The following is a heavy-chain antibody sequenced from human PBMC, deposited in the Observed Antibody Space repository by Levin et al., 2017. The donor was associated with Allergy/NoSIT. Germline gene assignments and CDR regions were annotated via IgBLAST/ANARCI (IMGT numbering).Heavy chain of an antibody. CDR1: GFTFSSYG. V-gene: IGHV3-30*18. J-gene: IGHJ4*02. D-gene: IGHD5-18*01. CDR2: ISYDGSNK. CDR3: AKGVDTAIN. Sequence: GESLKISCAASGFTFSSYGMHWVRQAPGKGLEWVAVISYDGSNKYYADSVKGRFTISRDNSKNTLYLQMNSLRAEDTAVYYCAKGVDTAINWGQGTLVTVSS.